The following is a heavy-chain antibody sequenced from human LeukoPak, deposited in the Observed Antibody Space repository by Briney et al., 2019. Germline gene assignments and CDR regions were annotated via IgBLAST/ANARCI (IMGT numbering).Heavy chain of an antibody. V-gene: IGHV1-18*01. Sequence: VTSVKVSCKASVFTFTRYGITCVRQAPGQGLEWMGCIYTYNCHTNYAQNLQGRDTMTTDTSTSTAYIEVKTLSSDDTCVYYCSRFSDVLTRADYWGQGNLVTV. J-gene: IGHJ4*02. D-gene: IGHD3-9*01. CDR2: IYTYNCHT. CDR3: SRFSDVLTRADY. CDR1: VFTFTRYG.